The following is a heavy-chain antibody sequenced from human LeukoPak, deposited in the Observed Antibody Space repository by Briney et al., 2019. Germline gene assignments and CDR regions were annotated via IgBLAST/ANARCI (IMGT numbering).Heavy chain of an antibody. CDR1: GGSISTYY. V-gene: IGHV4-4*07. D-gene: IGHD6-19*01. Sequence: SETLSLTCTVSGGSISTYYWHWVRQPAGKGLEWIGRIYASGLTNYNPSLKSRVTMSVDTSKNQFSLTLTSVTAADTAVYFCARSVVAGSGNFDYWGQGTLVTVSS. CDR3: ARSVVAGSGNFDY. CDR2: IYASGLT. J-gene: IGHJ4*02.